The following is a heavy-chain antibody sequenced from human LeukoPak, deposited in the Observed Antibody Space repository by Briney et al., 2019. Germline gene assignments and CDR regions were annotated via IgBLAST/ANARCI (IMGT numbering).Heavy chain of an antibody. CDR3: AREVDYDFWSGYSSWFDP. CDR1: GFTFSSYG. D-gene: IGHD3-3*01. J-gene: IGHJ5*02. CDR2: IWYDGSNK. Sequence: GGSLRLSCAASGFTFSSYGMRWVRQAPGKGLEWVAVIWYDGSNKYYADSVKGRFTISRDNSKNTLYLQMNSLRAEDTAVYYCAREVDYDFWSGYSSWFDPWGQGTLVTVSS. V-gene: IGHV3-33*01.